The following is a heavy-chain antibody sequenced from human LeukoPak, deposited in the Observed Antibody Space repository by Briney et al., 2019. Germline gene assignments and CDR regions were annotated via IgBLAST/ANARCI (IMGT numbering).Heavy chain of an antibody. J-gene: IGHJ4*02. Sequence: LGESLKISCKGSGYTFTSYWIGWVRQMPGKGLEWMGIIYPGDSDTGYSPSFQGQVTISADKSISTAYLQWSSLKASDTAMYYCARLQAAAGTRYFDYWGQGTLVTVSS. CDR3: ARLQAAAGTRYFDY. D-gene: IGHD6-13*01. CDR2: IYPGDSDT. V-gene: IGHV5-51*01. CDR1: GYTFTSYW.